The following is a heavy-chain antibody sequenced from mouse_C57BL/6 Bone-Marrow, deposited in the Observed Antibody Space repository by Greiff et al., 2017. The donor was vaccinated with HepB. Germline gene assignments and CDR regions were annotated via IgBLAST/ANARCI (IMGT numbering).Heavy chain of an antibody. Sequence: EVHLVESGGGLVQPGGSLSLSCAASGFTFTDYYMSWVRQPPGKALEWLGFIRNKANGYTTEYSASVKGRFTISRDNSQSILYLQMNALRAEDSATYYCARYGQLVYWYFDVWGTGTTVTVSS. CDR3: ARYGQLVYWYFDV. V-gene: IGHV7-3*01. CDR2: IRNKANGYTT. J-gene: IGHJ1*03. CDR1: GFTFTDYY. D-gene: IGHD4-1*02.